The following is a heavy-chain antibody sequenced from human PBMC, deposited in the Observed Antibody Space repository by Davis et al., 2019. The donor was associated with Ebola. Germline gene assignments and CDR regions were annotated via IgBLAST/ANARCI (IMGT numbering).Heavy chain of an antibody. V-gene: IGHV3-48*01. CDR1: GFTFSRYS. J-gene: IGHJ2*01. D-gene: IGHD4-17*01. CDR2: ISSSSTI. Sequence: GESLNLPCAASGFTFSRYSMNWVRQAPAKGLEWVSYISSSSTIYYADSVKGRFTISRDNAKNSLYLQMNSLRAEDTAVYYCARDSPATTVTTFWYFDLWGRGTLVTVSS. CDR3: ARDSPATTVTTFWYFDL.